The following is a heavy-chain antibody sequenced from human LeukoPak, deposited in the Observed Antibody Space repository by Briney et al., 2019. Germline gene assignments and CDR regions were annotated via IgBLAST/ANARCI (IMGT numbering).Heavy chain of an antibody. V-gene: IGHV3-23*01. Sequence: GGSLRLSCAASGFTFNSYAMTWVRQAPGKGLEWVSLISDSGGRIYYADSVKGRFTISRDNSKNTLYLQMSSLRAEDTAVYYCAKVLIWTYGSGNYYKGAFDIWGQGTMVTVFS. D-gene: IGHD3-10*01. CDR3: AKVLIWTYGSGNYYKGAFDI. J-gene: IGHJ3*02. CDR2: ISDSGGRI. CDR1: GFTFNSYA.